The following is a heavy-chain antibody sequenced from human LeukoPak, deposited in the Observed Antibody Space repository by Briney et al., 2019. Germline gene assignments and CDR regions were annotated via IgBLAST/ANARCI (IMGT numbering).Heavy chain of an antibody. V-gene: IGHV4-34*01. CDR1: GGSFSGYY. Sequence: PSETLSLTCAVYGGSFSGYYWSWIRQPPGKGLEWIGEINHSGSTNYNPSLKSRVTISVDTSKNQFSLKLSSVTAADTAVHYCARVLKLGYCSGGSCCGRYYYYYYMGVWGKGTTVTVSS. J-gene: IGHJ6*03. D-gene: IGHD2-15*01. CDR2: INHSGST. CDR3: ARVLKLGYCSGGSCCGRYYYYYYMGV.